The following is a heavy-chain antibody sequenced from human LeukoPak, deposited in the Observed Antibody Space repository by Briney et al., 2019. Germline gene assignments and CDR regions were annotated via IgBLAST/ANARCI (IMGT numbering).Heavy chain of an antibody. CDR1: GFSLSTSGIR. V-gene: IGHV2-70*04. CDR2: IDWDDDK. J-gene: IGHJ4*02. Sequence: ESGPALVKPTQTLTLTFTFSGFSLSTSGIRVSWIPQPPGKALEWLARIDWDDDKFYSTSLKTRLTISKDTSKNQVVLTMTNMDPVDTATYYRATRITMVRGVNDYWGQGTLVTVSS. CDR3: ATRITMVRGVNDY. D-gene: IGHD3-10*01.